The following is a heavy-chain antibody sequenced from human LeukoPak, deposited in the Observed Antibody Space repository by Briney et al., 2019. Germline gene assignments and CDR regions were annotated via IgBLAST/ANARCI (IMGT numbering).Heavy chain of an antibody. CDR2: INAGNGNT. CDR3: ARVYGEMATGYGDYYFDS. V-gene: IGHV1-3*01. Sequence: ASVKVSCKASGYTFTSYAMHWVRQAPGQRLEWMGWINAGNGNTKYSQKFQGRVTITRDTSASTAYMELSSLRSEDTAVYYCARVYGEMATGYGDYYFDSWGQEPLVPVPS. J-gene: IGHJ4*02. CDR1: GYTFTSYA. D-gene: IGHD5-24*01.